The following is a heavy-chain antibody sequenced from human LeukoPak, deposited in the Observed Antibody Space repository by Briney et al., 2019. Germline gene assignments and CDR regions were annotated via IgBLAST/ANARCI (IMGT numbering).Heavy chain of an antibody. Sequence: GGSLRLSCEGSGFTFSSYWINWVRQAPGKGLDWVATIKPDGSAKYYADSVKGRFTISRDNAKNSLYLQMNSLRVEDTAMYYCARNILTSDGLWGQGTLVTVSS. V-gene: IGHV3-7*01. CDR3: ARNILTSDGL. J-gene: IGHJ4*02. D-gene: IGHD2-8*01. CDR1: GFTFSSYW. CDR2: IKPDGSAK.